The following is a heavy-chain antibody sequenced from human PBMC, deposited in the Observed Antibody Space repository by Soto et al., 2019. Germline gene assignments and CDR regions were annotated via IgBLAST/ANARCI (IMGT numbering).Heavy chain of an antibody. CDR3: AVNDYLDY. Sequence: PGGSLRLSCSASGFTFSNAWMIWVRQAPGKGLEWVGRIKRISDGGTTDYAAPVKGRFIISRDDSANTLYLQMNSLKTEDTAVYFCAVNDYLDYWGQGALVTVSS. J-gene: IGHJ4*02. CDR1: GFTFSNAW. V-gene: IGHV3-15*01. CDR2: IKRISDGGTT.